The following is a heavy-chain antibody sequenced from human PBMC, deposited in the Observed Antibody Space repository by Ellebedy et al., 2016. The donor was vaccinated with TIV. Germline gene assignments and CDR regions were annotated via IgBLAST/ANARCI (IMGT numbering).Heavy chain of an antibody. Sequence: PSETLSLTCTVSGGSIVSYFWSWIRQPAGKGLEWIGYLSSNGATIYNPSLKSRGTMSLDTSKNPFSMQLSSVTAADTAVYYCARDTEATTGGRDYNYYGMDVWGQGTTVTVSS. V-gene: IGHV4-4*07. J-gene: IGHJ6*02. CDR3: ARDTEATTGGRDYNYYGMDV. D-gene: IGHD4-23*01. CDR2: LSSNGAT. CDR1: GGSIVSYF.